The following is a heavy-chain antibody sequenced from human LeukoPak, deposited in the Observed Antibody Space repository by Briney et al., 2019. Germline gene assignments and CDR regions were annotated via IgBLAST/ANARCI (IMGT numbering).Heavy chain of an antibody. D-gene: IGHD6-19*01. CDR3: AKDRGDFSGWFF. CDR1: GFAFSDFE. V-gene: IGHV3-48*03. J-gene: IGHJ4*02. CDR2: ISSSGSII. Sequence: GGSLRLSCASSGFAFSDFEMNWVRQAPGKGLEWVSYISSSGSIIYYADSVKGRFTISRDNSKNSLYLQMSSLRIEDTALYYCAKDRGDFSGWFFWGQGTLVTVSS.